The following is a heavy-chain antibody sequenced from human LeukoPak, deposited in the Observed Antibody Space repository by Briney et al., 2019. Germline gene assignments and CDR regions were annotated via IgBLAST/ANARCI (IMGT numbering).Heavy chain of an antibody. D-gene: IGHD6-6*01. CDR3: ARDMYSSSSNLDY. V-gene: IGHV3-30*02. J-gene: IGHJ4*02. CDR2: IRYDGSNK. CDR1: GFTFSSYG. Sequence: PGGSLRLSCAASGFTFSSYGMHWVHQAPGKGLEWVAFIRYDGSNKYYADSVKGRFTISRDNSKNTLYLQMNSLRAEDTAVYYCARDMYSSSSNLDYWGQGTLVTVSS.